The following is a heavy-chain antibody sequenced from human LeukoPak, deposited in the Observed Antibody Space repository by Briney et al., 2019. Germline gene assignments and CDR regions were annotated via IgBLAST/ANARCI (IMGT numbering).Heavy chain of an antibody. J-gene: IGHJ6*02. D-gene: IGHD1-26*01. CDR2: IYSGGST. CDR3: ARSSGSYFWSGMDI. CDR1: GFTLSSYS. V-gene: IGHV3-53*01. Sequence: GGSLRLSCAASGFTLSSYSMSWVRQAPGKGLEWVSVIYSGGSTYYADSVKGRFTISRDNSKNTLYLQMNSLRAEDTAVYYCARSSGSYFWSGMDIWGQGTTVTVSS.